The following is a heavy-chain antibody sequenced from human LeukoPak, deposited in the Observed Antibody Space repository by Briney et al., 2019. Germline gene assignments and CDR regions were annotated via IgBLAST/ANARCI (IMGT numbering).Heavy chain of an antibody. V-gene: IGHV4-34*01. D-gene: IGHD2-2*01. CDR3: AGGVRNYYYYYGMDV. CDR2: INHSGST. Sequence: SETLSLTCAVYGGSFSGYYWSWIRQPPGKGLEWIGEINHSGSTNYNPSLKSRVTISVDTSKNQFSLKLSSVTAADTAVYHCAGGVRNYYYYYGMDVWGQGTTVTVSS. J-gene: IGHJ6*02. CDR1: GGSFSGYY.